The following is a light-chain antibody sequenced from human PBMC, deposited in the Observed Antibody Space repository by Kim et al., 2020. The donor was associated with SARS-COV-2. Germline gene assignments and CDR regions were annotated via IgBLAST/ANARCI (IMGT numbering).Light chain of an antibody. Sequence: QSVLTQPPSASGTPGQRVTISCSGDTSNIATNTVNWYQLLPGTAPKLLIHTNNQRPSGVPDRFSGFKADTSASLAISGLQSEDEGDYYCAAWDDSLNGFVAFGGGTQLTA. CDR1: TSNIATNT. J-gene: IGLJ7*02. V-gene: IGLV1-44*01. CDR2: TNN. CDR3: AAWDDSLNGFVA.